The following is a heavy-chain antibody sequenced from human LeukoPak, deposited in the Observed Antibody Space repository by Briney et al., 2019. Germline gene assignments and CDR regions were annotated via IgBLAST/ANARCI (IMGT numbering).Heavy chain of an antibody. J-gene: IGHJ3*02. D-gene: IGHD2-15*01. CDR2: ISSSSSYI. Sequence: GGSLRLSCAASGFTFSSYSMNWVRQAPGKGLEWVSSISSSSSYIYYADSVKGRFTISRDNAKNSLYLQMNSLRAEDTAVYYCARVEGWPIVVVVAATTHAFDIWGQGTMVTVSS. V-gene: IGHV3-21*01. CDR1: GFTFSSYS. CDR3: ARVEGWPIVVVVAATTHAFDI.